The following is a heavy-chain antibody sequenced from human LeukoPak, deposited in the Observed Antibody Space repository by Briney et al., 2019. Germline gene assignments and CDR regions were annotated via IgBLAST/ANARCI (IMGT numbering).Heavy chain of an antibody. D-gene: IGHD6-19*01. Sequence: ASVKVSCKASGYTFTSYGINWVRQATGQGLEWMGWMNPNSGNTGYAQKFQGRVTITRNTSISTAYMELSSLRSEDTAVYYCARVVSGLEDAFDIWGQGTMVTVSS. V-gene: IGHV1-8*03. CDR2: MNPNSGNT. CDR1: GYTFTSYG. CDR3: ARVVSGLEDAFDI. J-gene: IGHJ3*02.